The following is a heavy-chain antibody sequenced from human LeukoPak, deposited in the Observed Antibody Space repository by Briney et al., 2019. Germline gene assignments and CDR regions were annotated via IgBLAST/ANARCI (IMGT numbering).Heavy chain of an antibody. CDR1: GYTFTGYY. CDR3: ARELGYSNSWFSDY. D-gene: IGHD6-13*01. CDR2: INPNSGGT. Sequence: AASVTVSCKASGYTFTGYYMHWVRQAPGQGLEWMGWINPNSGGTNYAQKFQGRVTMTRDTSISTAYMELGRLTSDDTAVYFCARELGYSNSWFSDYWGQGTLVTVSS. J-gene: IGHJ4*02. V-gene: IGHV1-2*02.